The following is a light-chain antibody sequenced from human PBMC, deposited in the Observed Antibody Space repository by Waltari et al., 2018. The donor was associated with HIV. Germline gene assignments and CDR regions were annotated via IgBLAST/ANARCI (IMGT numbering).Light chain of an antibody. V-gene: IGLV1-44*01. Sequence: QSVLTQPPSASGTPGQWVTISCSGSSSNIGSRSVNWYQQLPGTAPKLRIYSDNRRPLGVPDRLSGSKSGTSASLAISGLQSEDEADYYCSTWDDSLNGRVFGGGTKLTVL. CDR3: STWDDSLNGRV. J-gene: IGLJ3*02. CDR2: SDN. CDR1: SSNIGSRS.